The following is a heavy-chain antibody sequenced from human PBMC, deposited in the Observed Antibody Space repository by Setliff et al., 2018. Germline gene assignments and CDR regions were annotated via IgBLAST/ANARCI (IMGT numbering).Heavy chain of an antibody. V-gene: IGHV3-74*03. CDR2: IQTDESDT. Sequence: GGSLRLSCAASGFTLNSYLMHWVRQAPGEGLVWVSRIQTDESDTTYGDSVKGRFTISRDNAKNTLYLQMNSLRAEDTAVYYCARGGCSATSCLDYWGQGILVTVSS. CDR3: ARGGCSATSCLDY. J-gene: IGHJ4*02. CDR1: GFTLNSYL. D-gene: IGHD2-2*01.